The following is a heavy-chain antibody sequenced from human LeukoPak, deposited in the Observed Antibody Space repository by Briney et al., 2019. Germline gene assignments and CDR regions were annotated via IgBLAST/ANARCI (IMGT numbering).Heavy chain of an antibody. J-gene: IGHJ3*02. D-gene: IGHD2-15*01. V-gene: IGHV3-43*02. CDR3: AREKKCSGGSCYGDAFDI. Sequence: GGSLRLSCAASGFTFDDYAMHWVRQAPGKGLEWVSLISGDGGSTYYADSVKGRFTISRDNSKNSLYLQMNSLRAEDTAVYYCAREKKCSGGSCYGDAFDIWGQGTMVTVSS. CDR1: GFTFDDYA. CDR2: ISGDGGST.